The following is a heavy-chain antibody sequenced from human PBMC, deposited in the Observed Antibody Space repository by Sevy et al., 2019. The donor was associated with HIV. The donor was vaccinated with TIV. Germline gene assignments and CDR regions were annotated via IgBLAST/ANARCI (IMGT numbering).Heavy chain of an antibody. V-gene: IGHV2-5*02. J-gene: IGHJ4*02. CDR2: IYWDDDK. CDR1: GISLSTSGMG. D-gene: IGHD4-17*01. CDR3: AHWLYGDYVTNFDY. Sequence: SGPTLVNPTQTLTLTCTFSGISLSTSGMGVGWIRQPPGKALEWLALIYWDDDKRYSPSLKSRLTITKDTSKNQVVLTMTNMDPVDTAIYYCAHWLYGDYVTNFDYWGQGTLVTVSS.